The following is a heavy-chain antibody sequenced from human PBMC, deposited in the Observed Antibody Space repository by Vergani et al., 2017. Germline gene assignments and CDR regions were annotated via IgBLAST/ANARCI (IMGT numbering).Heavy chain of an antibody. D-gene: IGHD1-26*01. CDR1: GDSIISRSYY. J-gene: IGHJ2*01. Sequence: QMQLQESGPGLVKASETLSLTCTVSGDSIISRSYYWGWIRQPPGKGLEWIGSIYNSGNGDSSSSLKSRVTISADTSKNQFSLRLTSVTAADTAVYYCASGKYYSDSTSHFRGRVLDVWGRGTLVTVPS. CDR2: IYNSGNG. V-gene: IGHV4-39*01. CDR3: ASGKYYSDSTSHFRGRVLDV.